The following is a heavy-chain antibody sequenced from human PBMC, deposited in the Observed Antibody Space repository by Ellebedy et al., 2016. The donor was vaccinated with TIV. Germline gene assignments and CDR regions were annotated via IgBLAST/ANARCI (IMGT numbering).Heavy chain of an antibody. CDR2: ISYDGGISK. J-gene: IGHJ2*01. CDR3: ARDPGTVQIQWYFDL. D-gene: IGHD1-1*01. CDR1: GFTFSQYA. Sequence: GESLKIPCAASGFTFSQYAIHWVRQAPGKGLDGVALISYDGGISKYYSDSVKGRFTISRDNSKSTLYLQMNSVRAEDKSVYYCARDPGTVQIQWYFDLWGRGTLVTVSS. V-gene: IGHV3-30-3*01.